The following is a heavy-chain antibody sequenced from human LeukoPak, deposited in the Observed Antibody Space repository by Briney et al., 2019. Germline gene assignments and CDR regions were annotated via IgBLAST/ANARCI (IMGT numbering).Heavy chain of an antibody. CDR3: AKEADFTMVRGVITGGFDY. CDR1: GFTFSSYG. J-gene: IGHJ4*02. CDR2: ISGSGGST. V-gene: IGHV3-23*01. D-gene: IGHD3-10*01. Sequence: GGSLRLSCAASGFTFSSYGMSWVRQAPGKGLEWVSAISGSGGSTYYADSVKGRFTISRDNSKNTLYLQMNSLRAEDTAVYYCAKEADFTMVRGVITGGFDYWGQGTLVTVSS.